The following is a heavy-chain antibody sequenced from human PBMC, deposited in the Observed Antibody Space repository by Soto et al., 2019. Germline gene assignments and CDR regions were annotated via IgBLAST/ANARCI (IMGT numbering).Heavy chain of an antibody. CDR2: INHSGST. CDR3: ARGRNEYLRFLAMGYMDV. D-gene: IGHD3-3*01. J-gene: IGHJ6*03. CDR1: GGSFSGYY. Sequence: QVQLQQWGAGLLKPSETLSLTCAVYGGSFSGYYWSWIRQPPGKGLEWIGEINHSGSTNYNPSLKSRVTIPVDTSKNQFSLKLSSVTAADTAGYYCARGRNEYLRFLAMGYMDVWGKGTTVTVSS. V-gene: IGHV4-34*01.